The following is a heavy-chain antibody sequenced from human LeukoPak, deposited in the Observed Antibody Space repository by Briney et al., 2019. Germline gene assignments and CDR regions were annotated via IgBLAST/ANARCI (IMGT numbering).Heavy chain of an antibody. V-gene: IGHV1-18*01. D-gene: IGHD3-22*01. CDR2: ISAYNGNT. Sequence: ASVKVSCKASGYTFTSYGISWVRQAPGQGLEWMGWISAYNGNTNYAQKLQDRVTMTTDTSTSTAYMELRSLRSDDTAVYYCARTPYYYDSSGYYYDDYWGQGTLVTVSS. J-gene: IGHJ4*02. CDR3: ARTPYYYDSSGYYYDDY. CDR1: GYTFTSYG.